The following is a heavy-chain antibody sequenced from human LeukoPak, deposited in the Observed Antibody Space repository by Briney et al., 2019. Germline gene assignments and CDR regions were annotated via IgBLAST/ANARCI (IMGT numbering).Heavy chain of an antibody. D-gene: IGHD4-17*01. CDR1: GFTVSSNY. CDR2: IKSKTDGGTT. CDR3: TTDIESGYGDYVNDY. Sequence: GSLRLSCAASGFTVSSNYMSWVRQAPGKGLEWVVRIKSKTDGGTTDYAAPVKGRFTISRDDSKNTLYLQMNSLKTEDTAVYYCTTDIESGYGDYVNDYWGQGTLVTVSS. V-gene: IGHV3-15*01. J-gene: IGHJ4*02.